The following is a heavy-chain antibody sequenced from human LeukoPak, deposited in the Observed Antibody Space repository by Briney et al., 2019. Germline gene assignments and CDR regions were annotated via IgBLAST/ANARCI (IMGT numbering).Heavy chain of an antibody. D-gene: IGHD6-6*01. J-gene: IGHJ4*02. V-gene: IGHV4-34*01. Sequence: SETLSRTCAVYGRSFSGYYWSWIRQPPGKGLEWIGEINHSGSTNYNPSLKSRVTISVDTSKNQFSLKLSSVTAADTAVYYCARAEYSSSPIDFDYWGQGTLVTVSS. CDR2: INHSGST. CDR1: GRSFSGYY. CDR3: ARAEYSSSPIDFDY.